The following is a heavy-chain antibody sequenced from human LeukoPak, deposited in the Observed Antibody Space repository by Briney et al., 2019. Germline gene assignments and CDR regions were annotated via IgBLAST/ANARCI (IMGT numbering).Heavy chain of an antibody. Sequence: SETLSLTSTLSGGSLSEYYWSWSRQSPGKGLEWIGYIYHTGSTSYSPSRKSRVTISADTSQNQFSLKLSSVTAADTAVYYCARQNQQLVLYYYYYMDVWGKGTTVTISS. CDR1: GGSLSEYY. CDR2: IYHTGST. J-gene: IGHJ6*03. D-gene: IGHD6-13*01. CDR3: ARQNQQLVLYYYYYMDV. V-gene: IGHV4-59*01.